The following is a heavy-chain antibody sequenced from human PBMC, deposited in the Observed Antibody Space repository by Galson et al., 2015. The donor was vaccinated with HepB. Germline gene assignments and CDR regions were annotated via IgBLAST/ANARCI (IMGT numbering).Heavy chain of an antibody. CDR2: ISYDGSNK. D-gene: IGHD3-10*01. Sequence: SLRLSCAASGFTFSSYAMHWVRQAPGKGLEWVAVISYDGSNKYYADSVKGRFTISRDNSKNTLYLQMNSLRAEDTAVYYCASSHTYYYGSGSPEYWGQGTLVTVSS. CDR1: GFTFSSYA. J-gene: IGHJ4*02. CDR3: ASSHTYYYGSGSPEY. V-gene: IGHV3-30*04.